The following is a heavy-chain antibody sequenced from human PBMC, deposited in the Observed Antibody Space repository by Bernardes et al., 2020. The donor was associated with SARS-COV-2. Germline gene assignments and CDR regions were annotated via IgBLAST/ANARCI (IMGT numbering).Heavy chain of an antibody. CDR1: GGSISSYY. V-gene: IGHV4-59*01. D-gene: IGHD2-2*01. CDR3: ARDYCSSTSCLWPRNWFDP. CDR2: IYYSGST. J-gene: IGHJ5*02. Sequence: SETLSLTCTVSGGSISSYYWSWIRQPPGKGLEWIGYIYYSGSTNYNPSLKSRVTISVDTSKNQFSLKLSSVTAADTAVYYCARDYCSSTSCLWPRNWFDPWGQGTLVTVSS.